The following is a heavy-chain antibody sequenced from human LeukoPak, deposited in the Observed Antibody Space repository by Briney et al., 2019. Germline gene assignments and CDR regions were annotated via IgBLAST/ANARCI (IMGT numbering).Heavy chain of an antibody. V-gene: IGHV4-4*07. CDR2: IYTSGST. D-gene: IGHD3-22*01. Sequence: SETLSLTCTVSGGSINIYYWSWIRQPAGKGLEWIGRIYTSGSTNYNPSLKSRVTISVDTSKNQFSLKLRSVTAADTAVYYCARVVQSTDSSGFYLPEYFQHWGQGTLVTVSS. CDR1: GGSINIYY. J-gene: IGHJ1*01. CDR3: ARVVQSTDSSGFYLPEYFQH.